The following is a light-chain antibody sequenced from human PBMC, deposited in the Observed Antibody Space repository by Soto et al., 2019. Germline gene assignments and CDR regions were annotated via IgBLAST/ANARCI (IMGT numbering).Light chain of an antibody. V-gene: IGKV1-5*01. CDR2: DVS. CDR1: QSIGFY. CDR3: QHYNVYA. Sequence: DIQMTQSPSRLSASVGDSVTITCRASQSIGFYLAWYQQRPGKAPKLLIYDVSSLHTGVPSRFSGSGSGTDFALTISSLQPDDFATYYCQHYNVYAFGLGTKVEIK. J-gene: IGKJ3*01.